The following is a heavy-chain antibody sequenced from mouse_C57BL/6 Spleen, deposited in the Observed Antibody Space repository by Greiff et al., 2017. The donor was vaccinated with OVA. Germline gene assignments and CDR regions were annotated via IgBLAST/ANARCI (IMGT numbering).Heavy chain of an antibody. D-gene: IGHD2-5*01. CDR2: INPGSGGT. CDR1: GYAFTNYL. Sequence: QVQLQQSGAELVRPGTSVKVSCKASGYAFTNYLIEWVKQRPGQGLEWIGVINPGSGGTNYNEKFKGKATLTADKYSSTAYMQLSSLTSEDSAVYFCARSGGYSNYDFDYWGQGTTLTVSS. J-gene: IGHJ2*01. CDR3: ARSGGYSNYDFDY. V-gene: IGHV1-54*01.